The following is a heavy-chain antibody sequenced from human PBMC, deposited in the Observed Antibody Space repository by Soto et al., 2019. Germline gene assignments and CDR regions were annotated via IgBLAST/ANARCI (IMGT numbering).Heavy chain of an antibody. Sequence: PSETLSLTCTVSGGSISSSSYYWGWVRQPPGKGLEWIGTIYYTGTTQYNPSLKSRVTISVDTSKNQFSLKLSSVTAADTAVYYCARLEGLATISYYFDFWGPGALVTVSS. J-gene: IGHJ4*02. CDR1: GGSISSSSYY. D-gene: IGHD3-9*01. CDR2: IYYTGTT. CDR3: ARLEGLATISYYFDF. V-gene: IGHV4-39*07.